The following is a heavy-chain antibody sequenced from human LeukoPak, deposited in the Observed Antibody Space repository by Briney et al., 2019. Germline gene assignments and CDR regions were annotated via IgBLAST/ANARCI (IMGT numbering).Heavy chain of an antibody. CDR3: ALTGGSTSLMF. CDR1: GFTFSSYA. V-gene: IGHV3-30*04. J-gene: IGHJ4*02. Sequence: PGGSLRLSCADSGFTFSSYAMHWVRQAPGKGLEWVAVISYDGSNKYYADSVKGRFTISRDNSKNTLYLQMNSLRAEDTAVYYCALTGGSTSLMFWGQGTLVTVSS. D-gene: IGHD2-2*01. CDR2: ISYDGSNK.